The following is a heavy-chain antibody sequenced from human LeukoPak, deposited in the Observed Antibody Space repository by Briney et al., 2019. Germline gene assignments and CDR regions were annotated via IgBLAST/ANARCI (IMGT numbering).Heavy chain of an antibody. D-gene: IGHD6-13*01. CDR3: ARVSSIEQLDFDY. Sequence: ASVKVSCKASGYTFTGYYMHWVRQAPGQGLEWMGWINPNSGGTNYAQKFQGRVTMTRDTSISTAYLELNRLRSDDTAVYYCARVSSIEQLDFDYWGQGTLVTVSS. V-gene: IGHV1-2*02. J-gene: IGHJ4*02. CDR1: GYTFTGYY. CDR2: INPNSGGT.